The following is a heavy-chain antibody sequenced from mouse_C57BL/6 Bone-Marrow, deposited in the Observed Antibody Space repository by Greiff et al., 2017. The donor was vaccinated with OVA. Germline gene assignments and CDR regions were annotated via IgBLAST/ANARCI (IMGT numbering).Heavy chain of an antibody. V-gene: IGHV5-17*01. D-gene: IGHD2-9*01. CDR1: GFTFSDYG. Sequence: DVKLVESGGGLVKPGGSLKLSCAASGFTFSDYGMHWVRQAPEKGLEWVAYISSGSSTIYYADTVKGRFTISRDNAKNTLFLQMTSLRSEDTAMYYCARPTMVNSFDYWGQGTTLTVSS. CDR3: ARPTMVNSFDY. J-gene: IGHJ2*01. CDR2: ISSGSSTI.